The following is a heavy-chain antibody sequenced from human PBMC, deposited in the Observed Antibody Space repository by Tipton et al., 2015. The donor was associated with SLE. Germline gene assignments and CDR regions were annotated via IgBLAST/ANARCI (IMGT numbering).Heavy chain of an antibody. Sequence: TLSLTCTVSGGSISSGSYYWSWIRQPAGKGLEWIGRIYTSGSTNYNPSLKSRVTISVDTSKNQFSLKLSSVTAADTAVYYCARGTGGAFDIWSQGTMVTVSS. J-gene: IGHJ3*02. CDR1: GGSISSGSYY. CDR2: IYTSGST. V-gene: IGHV4-61*02. CDR3: ARGTGGAFDI. D-gene: IGHD3-16*01.